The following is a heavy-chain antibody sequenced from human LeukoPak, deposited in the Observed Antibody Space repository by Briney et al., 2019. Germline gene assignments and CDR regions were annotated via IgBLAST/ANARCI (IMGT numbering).Heavy chain of an antibody. CDR2: INWNGDST. CDR3: ARPGYSTDWGRFDP. D-gene: IGHD6-19*01. CDR1: GFTFGDYG. Sequence: GGSLRLSCAASGFTFGDYGMSWVRQGPGKGLEWVSGINWNGDSTGYADSVKGRFTISRDNAKNTLYLQMNSLRAEDTALYYCARPGYSTDWGRFDPWGQGTLVTASS. V-gene: IGHV3-20*04. J-gene: IGHJ5*02.